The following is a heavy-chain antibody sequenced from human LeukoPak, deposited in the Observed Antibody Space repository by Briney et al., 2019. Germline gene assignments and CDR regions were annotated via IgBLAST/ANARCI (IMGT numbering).Heavy chain of an antibody. CDR2: IYYSGST. CDR1: GGSISSNSHY. V-gene: IGHV4-39*07. CDR3: ARRNGQDIVATFRRRYYFDY. J-gene: IGHJ4*02. Sequence: SETLSLTCAVSGGSISSNSHYWGWIRQPPGKGLEWIGSIYYSGSTNYNPSLKSRVTISVDTSKNQFSLKLSSVTAADTAVYYCARRNGQDIVATFRRRYYFDYWGQGTLVTVSS. D-gene: IGHD5-12*01.